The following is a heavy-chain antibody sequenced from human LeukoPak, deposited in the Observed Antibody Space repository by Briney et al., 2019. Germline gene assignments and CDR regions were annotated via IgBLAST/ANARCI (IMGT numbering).Heavy chain of an antibody. J-gene: IGHJ4*02. CDR1: GFTFTNYG. V-gene: IGHV3-30*02. CDR2: ISFDATNI. CDR3: AKKGLTDTSGWEFDS. Sequence: PGGSLRLSCAASGFTFTNYGILWVRQAPGKGLEWVAFISFDATNIYYSNSVKGRFAVSRDTSKNTVYLQINRLRVEDTAVYCCAKKGLTDTSGWEFDSWGQGTLVTVSS. D-gene: IGHD6-19*01.